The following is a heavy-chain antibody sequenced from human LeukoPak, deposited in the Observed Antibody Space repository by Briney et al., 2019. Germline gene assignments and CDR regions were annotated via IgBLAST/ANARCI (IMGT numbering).Heavy chain of an antibody. D-gene: IGHD5-24*01. J-gene: IGHJ4*02. CDR1: GFTFSSYW. Sequence: GGSLRLSCVASGFTFSSYWMHWVRQDPRKGLGWVSRINGDGRNINYADSVRGRFTISRDNSENTLYLQMNSLRGDDTAVYYCAKDRGDGYNWENYSGFDYWGQGTLVTVSS. V-gene: IGHV3-74*01. CDR3: AKDRGDGYNWENYSGFDY. CDR2: INGDGRNI.